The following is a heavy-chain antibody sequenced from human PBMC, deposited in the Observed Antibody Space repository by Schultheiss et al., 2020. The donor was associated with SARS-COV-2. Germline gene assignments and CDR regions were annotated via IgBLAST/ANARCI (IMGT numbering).Heavy chain of an antibody. Sequence: GGSLRLSCAASGFTFSSYAMSWVRQAPGKGLEWVSYISSSSSYIYYADSVKGRFTISRDNSKNTLYLQMNSLRAEDTAVYYCAKDRGGRVVPAAIYAFDIWGQGTMVTVSS. V-gene: IGHV3-23*01. D-gene: IGHD2-2*01. CDR1: GFTFSSYA. J-gene: IGHJ3*02. CDR3: AKDRGGRVVPAAIYAFDI. CDR2: ISSSSSYI.